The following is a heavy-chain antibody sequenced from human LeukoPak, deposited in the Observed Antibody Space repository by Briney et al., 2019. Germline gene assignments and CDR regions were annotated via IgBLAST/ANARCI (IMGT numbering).Heavy chain of an antibody. D-gene: IGHD3-22*01. CDR1: GGSFSGYY. J-gene: IGHJ3*02. CDR3: ARGNYYVRRDAFDI. CDR2: INHSGST. Sequence: PSETLSLTCAVYGGSFSGYYWSWIRQPPGKGLEWIGEINHSGSTNYNPSLKSRVTISVDTSKNQFSLKLSSVTAADMAVYYCARGNYYVRRDAFDIWGQGTMVTVSS. V-gene: IGHV4-34*01.